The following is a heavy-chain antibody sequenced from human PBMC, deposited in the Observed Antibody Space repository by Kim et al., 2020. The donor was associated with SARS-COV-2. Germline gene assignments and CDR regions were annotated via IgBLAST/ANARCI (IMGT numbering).Heavy chain of an antibody. V-gene: IGHV3-74*01. Sequence: GGSLRLSCAASGFTFSSYWIHWVRQAPGKGLVWVSRINSDGSSTSYADSVKGRFTISRDNAKNTLYLQMISLKVEDTAVYYCARVTTVSRIGAFDIWGQGTMVTVSS. CDR1: GFTFSSYW. D-gene: IGHD4-4*01. CDR2: INSDGSST. J-gene: IGHJ3*02. CDR3: ARVTTVSRIGAFDI.